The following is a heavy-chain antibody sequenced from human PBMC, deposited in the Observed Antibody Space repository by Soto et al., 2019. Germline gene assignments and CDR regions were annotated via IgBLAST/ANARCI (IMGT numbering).Heavy chain of an antibody. CDR3: AKDPTGELRFLPYYYYYGMDV. Sequence: GGSMRLSCAASGFTFSSYGMHWVRQAPDKGLEWVAVISYDGSNKYYADSVKGRFTISRDNSKNTLYLQMNSLRAEDTAVYYCAKDPTGELRFLPYYYYYGMDVWGQGTTVTVSS. CDR1: GFTFSSYG. J-gene: IGHJ6*02. V-gene: IGHV3-30*18. CDR2: ISYDGSNK. D-gene: IGHD5-12*01.